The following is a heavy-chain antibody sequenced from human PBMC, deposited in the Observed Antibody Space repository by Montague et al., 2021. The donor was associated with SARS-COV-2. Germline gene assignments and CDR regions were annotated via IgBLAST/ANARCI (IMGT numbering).Heavy chain of an antibody. V-gene: IGHV2-5*02. CDR3: AHRRAIYDFWSCEYTSQKYDAFNWFDP. J-gene: IGHJ5*02. CDR1: GFSLSTTGVG. Sequence: PALVKPTQTLTLTCTFSGFSLSTTGVGVGWLRQPPGKALEWLVLIYWDDDKRYSPSLKNRLAVTKDTSKNEVVFTMTNMDPVDTATYYCAHRRAIYDFWSCEYTSQKYDAFNWFDPWGQGILVIVSS. D-gene: IGHD3-3*01. CDR2: IYWDDDK.